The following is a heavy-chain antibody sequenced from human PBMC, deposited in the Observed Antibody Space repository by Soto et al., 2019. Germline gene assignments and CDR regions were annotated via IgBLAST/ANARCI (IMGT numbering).Heavy chain of an antibody. J-gene: IGHJ3*02. V-gene: IGHV3-23*01. CDR3: AKRRGWNYGLGNDAFDI. Sequence: GGSLRLSCAASGFTFSSYAMSWVRQAPGKGLEWVSAISGSGGSTYYADSVKGRFTISRDNSKNTLYLQMNSLRAEDTAVYYCAKRRGWNYGLGNDAFDIWGQGTMVTVSS. CDR1: GFTFSSYA. CDR2: ISGSGGST. D-gene: IGHD1-7*01.